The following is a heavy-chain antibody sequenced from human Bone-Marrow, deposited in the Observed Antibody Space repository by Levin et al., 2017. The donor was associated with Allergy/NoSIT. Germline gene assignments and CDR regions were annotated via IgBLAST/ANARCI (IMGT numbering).Heavy chain of an antibody. CDR1: GGSISSSDYY. CDR2: IVYYSGTT. D-gene: IGHD5-12*01. V-gene: IGHV4-39*01. CDR3: ARHVLGDIVVHFDS. J-gene: IGHJ4*02. Sequence: SETLSLTCTASGGSISSSDYYWGWIRQPPGKGLEWIGSIVYYSGTTYYNPSLKSRVTISIDTSKNQLSLNLRSVTDAGTAVYYCARHVLGDIVVHFDSWGQGTLLTVSS.